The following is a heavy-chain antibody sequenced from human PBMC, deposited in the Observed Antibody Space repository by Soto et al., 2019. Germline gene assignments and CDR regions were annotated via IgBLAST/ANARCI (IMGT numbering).Heavy chain of an antibody. CDR2: TYYRSKWYN. V-gene: IGHV6-1*01. Sequence: SQSLSLTCAISGDSVSSNSAAWNWIRQSPSRGLEWLGRTYYRSKWYNDYAVSVKSRITINPDTSKNQFSLQLNSVTPEDTAVYYCARDGSGSYSLDYYYYGMDVWGQGTTVPVSS. J-gene: IGHJ6*02. D-gene: IGHD1-26*01. CDR1: GDSVSSNSAA. CDR3: ARDGSGSYSLDYYYYGMDV.